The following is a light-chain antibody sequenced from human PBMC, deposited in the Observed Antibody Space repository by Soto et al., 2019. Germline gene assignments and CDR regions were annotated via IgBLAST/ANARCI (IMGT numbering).Light chain of an antibody. CDR2: DAS. CDR1: QSVSSY. V-gene: IGKV3-11*01. CDR3: QQRSNWPPLT. Sequence: EIVLTQSPATLSLSPGERATLSCRASQSVSSYLAWYQQKPGQAPRLLIYDASNRATGIPARFSGSGSGTDFTLTISSLXXEDFAVYYCQQRSNWPPLTFGGGTKVEIK. J-gene: IGKJ4*01.